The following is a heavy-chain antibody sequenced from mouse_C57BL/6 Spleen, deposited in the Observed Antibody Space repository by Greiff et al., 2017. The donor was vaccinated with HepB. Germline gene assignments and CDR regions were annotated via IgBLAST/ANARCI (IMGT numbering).Heavy chain of an antibody. V-gene: IGHV3-1*01. CDR2: ISYSGST. Sequence: DVKLVESGPGMVKPSQSLSLTCTVTGYSITSGYDWHWIRHFPGNKLEWMGYISYSGSTNYNPSLKSRISITHDTSKNHFFLKLNSVTTEDTATYYCAREGDGDYWYFDVWGTGTTVTVSS. J-gene: IGHJ1*03. CDR3: AREGDGDYWYFDV. CDR1: GYSITSGYD. D-gene: IGHD2-13*01.